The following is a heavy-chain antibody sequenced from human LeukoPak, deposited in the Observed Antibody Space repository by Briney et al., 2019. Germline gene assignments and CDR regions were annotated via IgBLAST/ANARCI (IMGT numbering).Heavy chain of an antibody. V-gene: IGHV3-30*02. CDR1: GFTFSSYG. D-gene: IGHD5-12*01. CDR3: AKNSVVATTSPGY. CDR2: IRYDGSNK. Sequence: GGSLRLSCAASGFTFSSYGMHWVRQAPGKGLEWVAFIRYDGSNKYYADSVKGRFTISRDNSKNTLYLQMNSLRAEDTAVYYCAKNSVVATTSPGYWGQGTLSPSPQ. J-gene: IGHJ4*02.